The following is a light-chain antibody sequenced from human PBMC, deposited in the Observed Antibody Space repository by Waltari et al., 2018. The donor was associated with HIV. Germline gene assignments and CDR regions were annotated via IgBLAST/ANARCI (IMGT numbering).Light chain of an antibody. Sequence: DIQMTQSPSSLSASVGDRVTITCRPSQSVSSYLNWYQQKPGKAPNLLIYAASSLQSGVPSRFSGSGSGTDFTLTISSLQPEDFATYYRQQTDSTPYTFGQGTKVEIK. CDR1: QSVSSY. J-gene: IGKJ2*01. CDR2: AAS. V-gene: IGKV1-39*01. CDR3: QQTDSTPYT.